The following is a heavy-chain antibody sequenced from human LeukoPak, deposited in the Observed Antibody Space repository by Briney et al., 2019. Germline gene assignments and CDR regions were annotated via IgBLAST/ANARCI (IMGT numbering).Heavy chain of an antibody. CDR3: ARDSDGSGSYHY. D-gene: IGHD3-10*01. V-gene: IGHV1-69*13. J-gene: IGHJ4*02. CDR2: IIPIFGTA. Sequence: ASVKVSCKASGYTFTSYAMNWVRQAPGQGLEWMGGIIPIFGTANYAQKFQGRVTITADESTSTAYMELSSLRSEDTAVYYCARDSDGSGSYHYWGQGTLVTVSS. CDR1: GYTFTSYA.